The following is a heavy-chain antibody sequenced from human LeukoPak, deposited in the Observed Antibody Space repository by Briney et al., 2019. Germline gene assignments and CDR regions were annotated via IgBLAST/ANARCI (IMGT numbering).Heavy chain of an antibody. Sequence: GESLKISCKGSGYTFTNYWIGWVRQMPGKGMEWMGVIYPGDSRIRHNPSFQGQVTISVDKSISTAYLQWVSLRASDSAMYYCACRDLTSTWSFPWGQGTLVTVSS. CDR3: ACRDLTSTWSFP. CDR2: IYPGDSRI. CDR1: GYTFTNYW. D-gene: IGHD6-13*01. J-gene: IGHJ5*02. V-gene: IGHV5-51*01.